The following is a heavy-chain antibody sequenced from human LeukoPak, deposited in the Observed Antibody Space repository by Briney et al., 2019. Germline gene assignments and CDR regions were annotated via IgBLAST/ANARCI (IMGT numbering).Heavy chain of an antibody. D-gene: IGHD6-19*01. CDR1: GGSFSGYY. CDR3: ARGLLYIAVAGTVNYYYYMDV. V-gene: IGHV4-34*01. CDR2: INHSGST. J-gene: IGHJ6*03. Sequence: SETLSLTCAVYGGSFSGYYWSWIRQPPGKGLEWIGEINHSGSTNYNPSLKSRVTISVDMSKNQFSLKLSSVTAADTAVYYCARGLLYIAVAGTVNYYYYMDVWGKGTTVTVSS.